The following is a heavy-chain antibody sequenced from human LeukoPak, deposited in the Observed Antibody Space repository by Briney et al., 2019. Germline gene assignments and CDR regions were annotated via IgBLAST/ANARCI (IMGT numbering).Heavy chain of an antibody. CDR1: GYTFTSYG. V-gene: IGHV1-18*01. CDR2: ISAYSGNT. Sequence: ASVKVSCKAPGYTFTSYGISWVRQAPGQGLEWMGWISAYSGNTNYAQKLQGRVTMTTDTSTSTAYMELRSLRSDDTAVYYCARDPVAPVLGKGGYYYYMDVWGKGTTVTVSS. CDR3: ARDPVAPVLGKGGYYYYMDV. D-gene: IGHD3-16*01. J-gene: IGHJ6*03.